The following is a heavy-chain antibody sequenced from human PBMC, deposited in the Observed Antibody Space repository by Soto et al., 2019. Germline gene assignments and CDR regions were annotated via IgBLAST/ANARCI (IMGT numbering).Heavy chain of an antibody. CDR1: GGSISSYY. Sequence: SETLSLTCTVSGGSISSYYWSWIRQPPGKGLEWIGYIYYSGSTNYNPSLKSRVTISVDTSKNQFSLKLSSVTAADTAVYYCARHAGPTVREKYYFDYWGQGTLVTV. D-gene: IGHD4-17*01. CDR2: IYYSGST. V-gene: IGHV4-59*08. J-gene: IGHJ4*02. CDR3: ARHAGPTVREKYYFDY.